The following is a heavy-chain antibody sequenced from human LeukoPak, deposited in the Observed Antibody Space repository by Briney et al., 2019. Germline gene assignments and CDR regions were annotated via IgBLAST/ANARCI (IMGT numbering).Heavy chain of an antibody. V-gene: IGHV4-59*01. CDR2: IYYSGTT. D-gene: IGHD6-19*01. J-gene: IGHJ4*02. CDR1: GGSISGYY. CDR3: ARMTSYSSGCYFDY. Sequence: SETLSLTCTVTGGSISGYYWSWIRQPPGKGLEWIGFIYYSGTTNYNPSLKSRVTVPVDTSKNQFSLMLSSVTAADTAVYYCARMTSYSSGCYFDYWGQGTLVTVSS.